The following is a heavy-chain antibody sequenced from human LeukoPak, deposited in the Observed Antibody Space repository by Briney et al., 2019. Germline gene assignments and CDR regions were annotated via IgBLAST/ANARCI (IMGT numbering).Heavy chain of an antibody. V-gene: IGHV4-59*01. J-gene: IGHJ4*02. CDR3: ARHLLRGGRDYFDY. CDR1: GGSISSYY. D-gene: IGHD3-10*01. CDR2: IYYSGST. Sequence: SETLSLTCTVSGGSISSYYWSWIRQPPGKGPEWIGYIYYSGSTNYNPSLKSRVTISVDTSKNQFSLKLSSVTAADTAVYYCARHLLRGGRDYFDYWGQGTLVTVSS.